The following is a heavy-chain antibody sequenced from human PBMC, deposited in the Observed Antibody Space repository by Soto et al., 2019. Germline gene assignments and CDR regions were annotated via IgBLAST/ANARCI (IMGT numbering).Heavy chain of an antibody. Sequence: SVKVSCKASGGTFSSYAISWVRQAPGQGLEWMGGIIPIFGTANYAQKFQGRVTITADKSTSTAYMELSSLRSEDTAVYYCARGPIVVVPAAITPWYFELWGRGTLVTVSS. J-gene: IGHJ2*01. CDR3: ARGPIVVVPAAITPWYFEL. V-gene: IGHV1-69*06. D-gene: IGHD2-2*01. CDR1: GGTFSSYA. CDR2: IIPIFGTA.